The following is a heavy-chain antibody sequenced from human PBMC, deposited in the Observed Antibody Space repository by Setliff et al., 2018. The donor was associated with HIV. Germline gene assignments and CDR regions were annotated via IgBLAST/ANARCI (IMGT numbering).Heavy chain of an antibody. D-gene: IGHD1-1*01. CDR2: IKSEADGGTE. J-gene: IGHJ4*02. CDR3: TTAGHGSLDFDY. CDR1: GFFFKNAW. Sequence: GGSLRLSCAASGFFFKNAWMSWVRQAPGKGLGWIGRIKSEADGGTEESAAFLKGRFTISRDDSKNTLFLQMNSLKVEDTALYYCTTAGHGSLDFDYWGQGTRVTVSS. V-gene: IGHV3-15*01.